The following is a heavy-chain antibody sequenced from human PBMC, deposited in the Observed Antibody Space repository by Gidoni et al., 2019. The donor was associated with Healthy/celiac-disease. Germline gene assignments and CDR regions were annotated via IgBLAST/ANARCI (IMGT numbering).Heavy chain of an antibody. D-gene: IGHD3-22*01. CDR3: AKSVLGGSSGYRALGSGY. CDR2: ISGSGGST. Sequence: EVQLLESGGGLVQPGGSLRLSCAASGFTFSSYAMSWVRQAPGKGLEWVSAISGSGGSTYYADSVKGRFTISRDNSKNTLYLQMNSLRAEDTAVYYCAKSVLGGSSGYRALGSGYWGQGTLVTVSS. CDR1: GFTFSSYA. V-gene: IGHV3-23*01. J-gene: IGHJ4*02.